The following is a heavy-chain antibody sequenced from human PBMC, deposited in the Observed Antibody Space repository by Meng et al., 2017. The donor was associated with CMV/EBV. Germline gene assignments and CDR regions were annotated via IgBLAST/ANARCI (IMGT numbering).Heavy chain of an antibody. Sequence: GESLKISCAASGFTFSSYAMHWVRQAPGKGLEWVAVISYDGSNKYYADSVKGRFTISRDNSKNTLYLQMNSLRAEDTAVYYCARDKVVVVPAPLFGMDVWGQGTTVTVSS. D-gene: IGHD2-2*01. CDR3: ARDKVVVVPAPLFGMDV. CDR2: ISYDGSNK. V-gene: IGHV3-30-3*01. CDR1: GFTFSSYA. J-gene: IGHJ6*02.